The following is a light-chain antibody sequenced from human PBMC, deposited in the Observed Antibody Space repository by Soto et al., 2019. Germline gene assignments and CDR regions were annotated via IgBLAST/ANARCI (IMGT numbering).Light chain of an antibody. CDR3: QQYNNWSQWT. V-gene: IGKV3-15*01. CDR1: QSVSNN. J-gene: IGKJ1*01. Sequence: VLTQSPATLSLSPGERATLSCRASQSVSNNLSCCQQKPGQPPRLLIYDATTSATVIPARFIGSGSCTTFTLTISGLQAEDFAVYYCQQYNNWSQWTFGQGTKVEIK. CDR2: DAT.